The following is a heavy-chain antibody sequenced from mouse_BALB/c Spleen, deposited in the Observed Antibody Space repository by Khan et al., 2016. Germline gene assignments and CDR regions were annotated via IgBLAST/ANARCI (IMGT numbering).Heavy chain of an antibody. CDR1: GFDFSRYW. V-gene: IGHV4-2*02. Sequence: EVKLLESGGGLVQPGGSLNLSCAASGFDFSRYWMSWARQAPGKGQEWIGEINPGSSTINYTPSLKDKFIISRDNAKNTLYLQMSKVRSEDTALXYCARTEYGNGAMDYWGQGTSVTVSS. CDR2: INPGSSTI. J-gene: IGHJ4*01. D-gene: IGHD2-10*02. CDR3: ARTEYGNGAMDY.